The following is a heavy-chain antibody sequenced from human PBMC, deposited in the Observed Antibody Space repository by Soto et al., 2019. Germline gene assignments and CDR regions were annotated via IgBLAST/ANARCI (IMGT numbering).Heavy chain of an antibody. Sequence: PGESLKISCKGFGYSFTSYWIGWVRQMPGKGLELMGIIYPGDSDTKYSPSFQGQVTISADKSISTAYLQWTSLKASDTAMYYCARYCSGGSCYRPSYQFDYWGQGTLVTAPQ. CDR3: ARYCSGGSCYRPSYQFDY. CDR1: GYSFTSYW. D-gene: IGHD2-15*01. CDR2: IYPGDSDT. V-gene: IGHV5-51*01. J-gene: IGHJ4*02.